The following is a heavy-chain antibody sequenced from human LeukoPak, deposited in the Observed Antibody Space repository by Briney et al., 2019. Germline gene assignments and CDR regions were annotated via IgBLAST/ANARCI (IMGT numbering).Heavy chain of an antibody. CDR3: ARAVAGGIDY. J-gene: IGHJ4*02. Sequence: ASVKVSCKASGYSFNSYGISWVRQAPGQGLEWMGWSSGYNGNTDYAQKFQGRVAMTTAPSTSTAYMELRNLRSDDTAVYYCARAVAGGIDYWGQGTLVTVSS. CDR1: GYSFNSYG. CDR2: SSGYNGNT. D-gene: IGHD6-19*01. V-gene: IGHV1-18*01.